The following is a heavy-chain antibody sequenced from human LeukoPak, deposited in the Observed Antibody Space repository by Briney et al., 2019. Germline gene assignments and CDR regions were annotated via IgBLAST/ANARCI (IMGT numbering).Heavy chain of an antibody. J-gene: IGHJ4*02. V-gene: IGHV4-4*02. CDR2: IYHRGNT. Sequence: PSETLSLTCAVSGGSISSSNWWNWVRQTPGKGLGWIGEIYHRGNTHYNPSLKSRVTMSVDTSKNQFSLKLSSVTAADTAVYYCARDMYDSSGIPDYWGQGTLVTVSS. CDR1: GGSISSSNW. D-gene: IGHD3-22*01. CDR3: ARDMYDSSGIPDY.